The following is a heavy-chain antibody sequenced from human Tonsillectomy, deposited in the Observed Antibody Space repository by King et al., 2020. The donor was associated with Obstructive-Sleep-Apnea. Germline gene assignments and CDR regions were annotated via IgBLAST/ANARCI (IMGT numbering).Heavy chain of an antibody. V-gene: IGHV3-48*01. D-gene: IGHD1-26*01. CDR3: ARERSGSYYPVGFDY. J-gene: IGHJ4*02. Sequence: VQLVESGGGLVQPGGSLRLSCAASGFTFSSYSMNWVRQAPGKGLEWVSYISSSSSTIYYADSVKGRFTISRDNAKNSLYLQMNSLRAEDTAVYYCARERSGSYYPVGFDYWGQGTLVTVSS. CDR1: GFTFSSYS. CDR2: ISSSSSTI.